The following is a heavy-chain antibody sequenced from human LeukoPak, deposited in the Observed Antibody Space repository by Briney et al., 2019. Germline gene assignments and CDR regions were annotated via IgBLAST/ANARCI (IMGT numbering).Heavy chain of an antibody. CDR2: ISSSGSTI. D-gene: IGHD3-10*01. Sequence: GGPLRLSCTASGFTHSSYEMNWARQAPGKALEWVSYISSSGSTIYYADSVKGRFTISRDNAKNSLYLQMNSLRAEDTAVYYCARMLWFGESEFDYWGQGTLVTVSS. CDR3: ARMLWFGESEFDY. CDR1: GFTHSSYE. J-gene: IGHJ4*02. V-gene: IGHV3-48*03.